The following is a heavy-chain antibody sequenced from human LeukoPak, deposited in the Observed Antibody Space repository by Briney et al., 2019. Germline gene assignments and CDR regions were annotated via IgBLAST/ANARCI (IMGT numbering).Heavy chain of an antibody. V-gene: IGHV3-30-3*01. CDR2: ISYDGSNK. CDR1: GFTFSSYA. D-gene: IGHD2-15*01. CDR3: ARGSGGSCYSPMDV. J-gene: IGHJ6*02. Sequence: PGGSLRLSCAASGFTFSSYAMHWVRQAPGKGLEWVAVISYDGSNKYYADSVKGRFTISRDNSKNTLYLQMNSLRTEDTAVYYCARGSGGSCYSPMDVWGQGTTVTVSS.